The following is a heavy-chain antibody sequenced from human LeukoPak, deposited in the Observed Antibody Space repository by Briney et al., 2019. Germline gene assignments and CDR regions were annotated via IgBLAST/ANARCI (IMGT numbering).Heavy chain of an antibody. CDR1: GFTLSSFG. Sequence: PGGSLRLSCTASGFTLSSFGMHWVRQAPGKGLEWVAVISYDGSNKYYADSVKGRFTISRDNSKNTLYLQMNSLRAEDTAVYYCAKDLYYYDSSGYSPVDYWGQGTLVTVSS. CDR3: AKDLYYYDSSGYSPVDY. J-gene: IGHJ4*02. D-gene: IGHD3-22*01. V-gene: IGHV3-30*18. CDR2: ISYDGSNK.